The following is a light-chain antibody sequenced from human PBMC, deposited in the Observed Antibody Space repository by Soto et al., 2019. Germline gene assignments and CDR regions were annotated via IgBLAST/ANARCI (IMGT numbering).Light chain of an antibody. CDR2: DAS. V-gene: IGKV1-33*01. CDR3: QQYENLPT. J-gene: IGKJ5*01. CDR1: QNIKNY. Sequence: DIQMTQSPSSLSASVGDRVTITFQSSQNIKNYLNWYQQKPGRAPKLLIYDASNLEAGVPSRLRGSGSGTDFTFTISRLQPEDIATYYCQQYENLPTFGQGTRLEIK.